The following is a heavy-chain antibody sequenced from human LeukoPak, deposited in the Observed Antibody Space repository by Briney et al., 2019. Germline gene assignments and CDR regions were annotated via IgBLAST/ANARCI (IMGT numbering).Heavy chain of an antibody. CDR1: GFTFSSYA. CDR3: ASAYCGGDCYYYGMDV. Sequence: PGGSLRLSCAASGFTFSSYAMHWVRQAPGKGLEWVAVISYDGSNKYYADSVKGRFTISRDNSKNTLYLQMNSLRAEDTAVYYCASAYCGGDCYYYGMDVWGKETTVTVSS. CDR2: ISYDGSNK. D-gene: IGHD2-21*01. V-gene: IGHV3-30*04. J-gene: IGHJ6*04.